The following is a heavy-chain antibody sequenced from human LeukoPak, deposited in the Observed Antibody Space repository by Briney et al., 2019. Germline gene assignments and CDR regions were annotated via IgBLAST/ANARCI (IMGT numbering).Heavy chain of an antibody. J-gene: IGHJ4*02. D-gene: IGHD1-14*01. V-gene: IGHV4-59*07. CDR1: GGSIVSYY. CDR2: TYYTGIT. Sequence: SDTLSLTCTVSGGSIVSYYWNWIRQPPGKGLEWIGYTYYTGITNYNPSLKTRVTISADTSKNQVSLRLTSVNAADTAVYYCARIIEQTTDTGDFDYWGQGILVTVSS. CDR3: ARIIEQTTDTGDFDY.